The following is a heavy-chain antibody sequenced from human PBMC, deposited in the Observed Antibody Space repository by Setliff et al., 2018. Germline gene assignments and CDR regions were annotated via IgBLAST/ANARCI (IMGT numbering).Heavy chain of an antibody. V-gene: IGHV3-30*02. CDR1: GFTFSSYA. J-gene: IGHJ4*02. Sequence: PGGSLRLSCAASGFTFSSYAMHWVRQAPGKGLEWVTFIRNDGSSQYYADSVKGRFTVSRDNSRNTLYLDMNSLRGEDTAVYYCARDKGVISLDYWGQGTLVTVSS. D-gene: IGHD3-16*02. CDR2: IRNDGSSQ. CDR3: ARDKGVISLDY.